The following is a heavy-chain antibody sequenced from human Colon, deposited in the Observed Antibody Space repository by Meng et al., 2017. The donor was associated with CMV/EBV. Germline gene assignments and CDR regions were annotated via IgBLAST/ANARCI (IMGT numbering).Heavy chain of an antibody. CDR2: MSNSGTA. CDR3: ARDHSLYGMDV. CDR1: GVSVTGGYYY. J-gene: IGHJ6*02. D-gene: IGHD2-15*01. Sequence: SKTLSLTCTVSGVSVTGGYYYWSWIRQPPGKGLEWIGYMSNSGTANYNPSLKSRVTLSLDTSKNQLSLSLISVTAADTAVYYCARDHSLYGMDVWGQGTTVTVSS. V-gene: IGHV4-61*01.